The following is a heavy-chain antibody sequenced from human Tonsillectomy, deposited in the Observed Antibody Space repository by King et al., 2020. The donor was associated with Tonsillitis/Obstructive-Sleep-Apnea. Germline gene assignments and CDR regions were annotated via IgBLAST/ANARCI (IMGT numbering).Heavy chain of an antibody. CDR3: ARDVDYAFDI. CDR2: IIISSTM. Sequence: DVQLVESGGGLVQPGGSLRLSCAASGFIFSSYSMNWVRQAPGKGLEWVSYIIISSTMYLADSLKGRLTISRDNAKNSLYLQMNSLRDEDTAVYYCARDVDYAFDIWGQGTMVTVSS. V-gene: IGHV3-48*02. J-gene: IGHJ3*02. CDR1: GFIFSSYS. D-gene: IGHD3-9*01.